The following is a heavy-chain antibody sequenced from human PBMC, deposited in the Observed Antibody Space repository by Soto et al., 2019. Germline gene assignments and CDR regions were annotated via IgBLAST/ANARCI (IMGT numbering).Heavy chain of an antibody. CDR2: ISYDGSNK. CDR1: GFTFSSYA. J-gene: IGHJ4*02. Sequence: GGSLRLSCASSGFTFSSYAMHWVRQAPGKGLEWVAVISYDGSNKYYADSVKGRFTISRDNSKNTLYLQMNSLRAEDTAVYYCARDSCLYDSSPPWVFDYWGQGTLVPVSS. D-gene: IGHD3-22*01. V-gene: IGHV3-30-3*01. CDR3: ARDSCLYDSSPPWVFDY.